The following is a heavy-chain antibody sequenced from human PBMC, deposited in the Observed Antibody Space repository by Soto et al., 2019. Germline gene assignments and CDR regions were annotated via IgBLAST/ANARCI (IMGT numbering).Heavy chain of an antibody. CDR2: IYYSGST. CDR3: ARVPHPTFGGVIVAYYFDY. V-gene: IGHV4-31*03. J-gene: IGHJ4*02. D-gene: IGHD3-16*02. Sequence: PSETLSLTCTVSGGSISSGGYYWSWIRQHPGKGPEWIGYIYYSGSTYYNPSLKSRVTISVDTSKNQFSLKLSSVTAADTAVYYCARVPHPTFGGVIVAYYFDYWGQGTLVTVSS. CDR1: GGSISSGGYY.